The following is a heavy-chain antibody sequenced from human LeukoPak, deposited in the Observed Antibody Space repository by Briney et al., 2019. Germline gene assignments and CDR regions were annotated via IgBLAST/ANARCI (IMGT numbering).Heavy chain of an antibody. CDR3: AIHGVYNWNDYAFDV. D-gene: IGHD1-1*01. CDR1: GGSISSGGYY. J-gene: IGHJ3*01. Sequence: SETLSLTCTASGGSISSGGYYWSWIRQHPGKGLEWIGYIYYSGSTNYNPSLKSRVTISVDTSKNQFSLKLSSVTAADTAVYYCAIHGVYNWNDYAFDVWGQGTMVTVSS. V-gene: IGHV4-61*08. CDR2: IYYSGST.